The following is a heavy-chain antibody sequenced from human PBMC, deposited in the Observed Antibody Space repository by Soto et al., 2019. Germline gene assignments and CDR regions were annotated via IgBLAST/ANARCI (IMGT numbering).Heavy chain of an antibody. CDR2: IWYDGSNK. J-gene: IGHJ5*02. D-gene: IGHD3-9*01. CDR1: GFTFSSYG. CDR3: AREYYDILTGLNWFDP. V-gene: IGHV3-33*01. Sequence: GGSLRLSCAASGFTFSSYGMHWVRQAPGKGLEWVAVIWYDGSNKYYADSVKGRFTISRDNSKNTLYLQMNSLRDEDTAVYYCAREYYDILTGLNWFDPWGQGTLVTV.